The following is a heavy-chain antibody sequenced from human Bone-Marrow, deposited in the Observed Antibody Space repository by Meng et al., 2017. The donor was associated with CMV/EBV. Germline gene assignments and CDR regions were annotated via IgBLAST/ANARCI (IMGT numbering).Heavy chain of an antibody. CDR2: IYSGGSST. D-gene: IGHD3-3*01. CDR1: GFTFSSYA. V-gene: IGHV3-23*03. Sequence: GGSLRLSCAASGFTFSSYAMSWVRQAPGKGLEWVSVIYSGGSSTYYADSVKGRFTISRDNSKNTLYLQMNSLRAEDTAVYYCAKDRDFWSGYYDRYYYYGMDVWGQGTTVTVS. CDR3: AKDRDFWSGYYDRYYYYGMDV. J-gene: IGHJ6*02.